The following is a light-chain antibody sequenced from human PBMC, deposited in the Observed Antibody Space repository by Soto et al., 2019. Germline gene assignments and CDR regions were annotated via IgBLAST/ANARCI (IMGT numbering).Light chain of an antibody. CDR1: SSDVGGYNY. J-gene: IGLJ2*01. CDR3: SSYAGSHTLVV. Sequence: QSALTQPPSASGSPGQSVTISCTGTSSDVGGYNYVSWYQQHPGKAPKLMIYEVSKRPSGLPDRFSGSKSGHTASLTVSGFQAEDEADYHYSSYAGSHTLVVFCGGTTLTVL. CDR2: EVS. V-gene: IGLV2-8*01.